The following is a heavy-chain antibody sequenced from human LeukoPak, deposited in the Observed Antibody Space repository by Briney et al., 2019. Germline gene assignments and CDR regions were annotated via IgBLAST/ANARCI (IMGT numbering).Heavy chain of an antibody. D-gene: IGHD5-18*01. CDR1: GFTFSDYY. CDR3: ARGAGLWVYYFDY. V-gene: IGHV3-11*01. Sequence: GGSLRLSCAASGFTFSDYYMSWIRQAPGKGLEWVSYINSSGSTIYYADSVKGRFPISRDNAKNSLYLQMNSLRAEDTAVYYCARGAGLWVYYFDYWGQGTLVTVSS. CDR2: INSSGSTI. J-gene: IGHJ4*02.